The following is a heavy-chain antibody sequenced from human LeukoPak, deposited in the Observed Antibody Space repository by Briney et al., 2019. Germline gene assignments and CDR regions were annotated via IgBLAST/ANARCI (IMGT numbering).Heavy chain of an antibody. J-gene: IGHJ6*02. V-gene: IGHV1-2*06. CDR2: INPNSGGT. CDR3: ARDRVLRFLEWSDYYYYGMDV. Sequence: EASVKVSCKASGYTFTGYYMHWVRQAPGQGLEWMGRINPNSGGTNYAQKFQGRVTITADESTSTAYMELSSLRSEDTAVYYCARDRVLRFLEWSDYYYYGMDVWGQGTTVTVSS. D-gene: IGHD3-3*01. CDR1: GYTFTGYY.